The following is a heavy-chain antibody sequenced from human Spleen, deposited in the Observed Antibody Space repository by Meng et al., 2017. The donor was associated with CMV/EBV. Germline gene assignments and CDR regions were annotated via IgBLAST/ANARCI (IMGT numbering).Heavy chain of an antibody. Sequence: GESLKISCAASGLTFSSYSMNWVRQAPGKGLEWVSYISSSSSTIYYADSVKGRFTISRDNSKNTLYLQMNSLRAEDTAVYYCAKDIRYFDWFYFDYWGQGTLVTVSS. CDR3: AKDIRYFDWFYFDY. CDR1: GLTFSSYS. D-gene: IGHD3-9*01. J-gene: IGHJ4*02. V-gene: IGHV3-48*01. CDR2: ISSSSSTI.